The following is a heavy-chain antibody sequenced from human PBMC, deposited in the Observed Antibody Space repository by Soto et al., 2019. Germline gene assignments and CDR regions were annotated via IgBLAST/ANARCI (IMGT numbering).Heavy chain of an antibody. CDR3: ARDYEVGFDI. CDR2: IKPDGSEK. J-gene: IGHJ3*02. Sequence: EVQLVESGGGLVQPGGSLRLSCEASAFTLSSYWMSWVRQAPGKGLEWVANIKPDGSEKYYVDSVKGRFTISRDNTKNSLYRQMSTLRPEGTAIYYCARDYEVGFDIWGQGTLVPVSS. CDR1: AFTLSSYW. V-gene: IGHV3-7*01. D-gene: IGHD3-22*01.